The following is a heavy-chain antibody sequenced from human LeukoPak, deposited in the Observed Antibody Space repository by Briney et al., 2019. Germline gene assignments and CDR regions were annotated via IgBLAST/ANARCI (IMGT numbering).Heavy chain of an antibody. CDR2: INPNSGGT. CDR1: GYTFTGYY. J-gene: IGHJ4*02. D-gene: IGHD3-22*01. CDR3: ARDPWYYYDSSGYSNGYFDY. V-gene: IGHV1-2*02. Sequence: VASVKVSCKASGYTFTGYYMHWVRQAPGQGLEWMGWINPNSGGTNYAQKFQGRVTMTRDTSISTAYMELSRLRSDDTAVYYCARDPWYYYDSSGYSNGYFDYWGQGTLVTVSS.